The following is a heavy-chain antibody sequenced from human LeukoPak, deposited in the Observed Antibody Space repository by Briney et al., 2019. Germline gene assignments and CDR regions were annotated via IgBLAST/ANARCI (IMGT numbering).Heavy chain of an antibody. J-gene: IGHJ4*02. V-gene: IGHV5-51*01. CDR3: ARTPSSGWAFDY. D-gene: IGHD6-19*01. Sequence: MGIIYPGDSDTRYSPSFQGQVTISADKSISTAYLQWSSLKASDTAMYYCARTPSSGWAFDYWGQGTLVTVSS. CDR2: IYPGDSDT.